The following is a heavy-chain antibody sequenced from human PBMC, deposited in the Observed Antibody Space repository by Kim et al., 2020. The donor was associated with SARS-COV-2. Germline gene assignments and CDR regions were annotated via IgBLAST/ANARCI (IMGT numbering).Heavy chain of an antibody. CDR2: IKQDGSEK. D-gene: IGHD3-16*01. Sequence: GGSLRLSCAASGFTFSSYWMSWVRQAPGKGLEWVANIKQDGSEKYYVDSVKGRFTISRDNAKNSLYLQMNSLRAEDTAVYYCAREPHYDYIWGRLYYFDYWGQRTLVTVSS. CDR3: AREPHYDYIWGRLYYFDY. V-gene: IGHV3-7*01. J-gene: IGHJ4*02. CDR1: GFTFSSYW.